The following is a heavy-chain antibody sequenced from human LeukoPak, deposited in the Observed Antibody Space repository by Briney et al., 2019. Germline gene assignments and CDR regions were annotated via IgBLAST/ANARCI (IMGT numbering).Heavy chain of an antibody. CDR1: GFTFSSYS. CDR3: ARDDVGYFDY. D-gene: IGHD1-26*01. J-gene: IGHJ4*02. Sequence: PGGSLRLSCAASGFTFSSYSMNWVRQAPGKWLEWVSYISSSSSIYYVDSVKGRFTISRDSAKNSLYLQMNSLRAEDTAVYYCARDDVGYFDYWAQGPLVTVSS. V-gene: IGHV3-48*01. CDR2: ISSSSSI.